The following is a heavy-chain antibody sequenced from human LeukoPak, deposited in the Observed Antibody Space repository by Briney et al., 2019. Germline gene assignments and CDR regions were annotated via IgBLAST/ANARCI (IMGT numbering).Heavy chain of an antibody. CDR2: IIPIFGTA. D-gene: IGHD1-26*01. Sequence: SVKVSCKASGGTFSSYAISWVRQAPGQGLEWMGGIIPIFGTANYAQKFQGRVTITADESTSAAYMELSSLRSEDTAVYYCARLGRMRRVGATTQYITWGQGTLVIVSS. J-gene: IGHJ5*02. CDR3: ARLGRMRRVGATTQYIT. CDR1: GGTFSSYA. V-gene: IGHV1-69*13.